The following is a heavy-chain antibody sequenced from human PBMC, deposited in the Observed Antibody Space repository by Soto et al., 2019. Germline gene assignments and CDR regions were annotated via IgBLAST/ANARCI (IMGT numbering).Heavy chain of an antibody. Sequence: SETLSLTCTVSGGSISDYYWNWIRQPPGKGLEWIGFIHYTGDTNYNPSLKSRVAISVDTSKNQFSVKLTSVTAADTAVYYCARGTPYHRNDDWFDTWGQGTLVTVS. CDR1: GGSISDYY. V-gene: IGHV4-59*01. J-gene: IGHJ5*02. CDR3: ARGTPYHRNDDWFDT. CDR2: IHYTGDT.